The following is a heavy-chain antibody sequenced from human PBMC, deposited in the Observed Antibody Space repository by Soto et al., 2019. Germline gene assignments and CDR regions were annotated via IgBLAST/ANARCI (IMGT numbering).Heavy chain of an antibody. CDR3: ATELGDNPESPFDS. CDR1: GVTFSSET. CDR2: IIPLFGTA. V-gene: IGHV1-69*01. J-gene: IGHJ4*02. Sequence: QVQLVQSGAEVKKPGSSVKVSCKASGVTFSSETISWVRQAPGQVLEWVGGIIPLFGTAKYAQKFQCRVTITADESTSTLYIELSSLRSDDNAVYYFATELGDNPESPFDSCGQGTLVTVSS. D-gene: IGHD2-21*01.